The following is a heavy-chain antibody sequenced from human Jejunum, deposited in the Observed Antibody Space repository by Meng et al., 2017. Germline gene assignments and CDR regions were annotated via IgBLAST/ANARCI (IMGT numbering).Heavy chain of an antibody. CDR3: AKVWSSVAAGGRFDY. CDR1: GFTFSNYA. D-gene: IGHD6-13*01. J-gene: IGHJ4*02. V-gene: IGHV3-23*01. Sequence: GESLKISCAASGFTFSNYAFIWVRQAPGKGLDWVSGISASGVITYYADSVKGRFTISRDNSKNTLYLQMTSLTAEDTAVYYCAKVWSSVAAGGRFDYWGQGTLVTVSS. CDR2: ISASGVIT.